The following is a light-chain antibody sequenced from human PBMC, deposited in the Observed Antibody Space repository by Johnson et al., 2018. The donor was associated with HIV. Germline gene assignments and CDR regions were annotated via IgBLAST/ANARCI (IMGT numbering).Light chain of an antibody. J-gene: IGLJ1*01. V-gene: IGLV1-51*01. CDR2: DNN. CDR3: GTWDSSLSAGGV. Sequence: QSVLTQPPSVSAAPGQKVTIYCSGSSSNIGNNYVSWYQQFPGTAPKLLIYDNNKRPSGIPDRFSGSKSGTSATLGITGLQTGDEADYYCGTWDSSLSAGGVFGTGTKVTVL. CDR1: SSNIGNNY.